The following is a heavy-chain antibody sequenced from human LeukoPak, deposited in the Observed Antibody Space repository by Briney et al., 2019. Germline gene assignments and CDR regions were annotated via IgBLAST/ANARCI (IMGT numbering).Heavy chain of an antibody. CDR2: ISGSGGST. CDR3: AKDSRGYSGYNFDY. J-gene: IGHJ4*02. D-gene: IGHD5-12*01. Sequence: PGGSLRLSCAASGFTFSSYAMSWVRQAPGKGLEWVSAISGSGGSTYCADSVKGRFTISRDNSKNTLYLQMNSLRAEDTAVYYCAKDSRGYSGYNFDYWGQGTLVTVSS. CDR1: GFTFSSYA. V-gene: IGHV3-23*01.